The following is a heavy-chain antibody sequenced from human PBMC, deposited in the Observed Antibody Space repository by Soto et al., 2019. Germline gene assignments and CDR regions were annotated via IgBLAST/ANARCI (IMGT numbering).Heavy chain of an antibody. CDR1: GGSISRSGYF. CDR2: IYDSGST. CDR3: ARSSRSYFDY. Sequence: TLYLTCTVSGGSISRSGYFWSWIRQHPGKGLEWIGYIYDSGSTYYNPSLKSRVSLSVDTSKNQFSLNLTSVTAADTAMYYCARSSRSYFDYWGQGTLVTVSS. V-gene: IGHV4-31*03. J-gene: IGHJ4*02.